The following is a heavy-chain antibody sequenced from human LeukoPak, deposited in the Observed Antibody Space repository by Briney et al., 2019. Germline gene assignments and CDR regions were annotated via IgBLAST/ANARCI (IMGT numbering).Heavy chain of an antibody. CDR2: ISYDGSNK. CDR1: GFTFSSYG. Sequence: PGGSPRLSCAASGFTFSSYGMHWVRQAPGKGLEWVAVISYDGSNKYYADSVKGRFTISRDNSKNTLYLQMNSLKTEDTAVYYCTTDDPYGDYVLDYWGQGTLVTVSS. J-gene: IGHJ4*02. D-gene: IGHD4-17*01. CDR3: TTDDPYGDYVLDY. V-gene: IGHV3-30*03.